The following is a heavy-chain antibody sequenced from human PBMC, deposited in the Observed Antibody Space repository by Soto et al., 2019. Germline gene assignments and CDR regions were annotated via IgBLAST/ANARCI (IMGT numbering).Heavy chain of an antibody. V-gene: IGHV4-39*01. CDR3: ARRHFQLPLYYNYYGLDV. CDR2: IYYSGST. CDR1: GGSISSENYH. J-gene: IGHJ6*02. D-gene: IGHD2-2*01. Sequence: PSETLSLTCTVSGGSISSENYHWGWIRQPPGKGLEWIGSIYYSGSTYYNPSLKSRVTISADTSKSQFSLKLSSVTAADTAVYYCARRHFQLPLYYNYYGLDVWGQGATVTVSS.